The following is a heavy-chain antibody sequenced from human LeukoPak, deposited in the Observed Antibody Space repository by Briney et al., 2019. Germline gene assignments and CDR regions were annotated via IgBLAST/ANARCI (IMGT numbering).Heavy chain of an antibody. Sequence: GGSLRLSCAASGFTFSDYWISWVRQAPGKGLEWVANINPDGSEAYYVDSVKGRFTISRDNAKNSLSLQMNGLRAEDTVVYYCARPFLADSVQGTLVTVSS. J-gene: IGHJ4*02. CDR3: ARPFLAD. CDR1: GFTFSDYW. V-gene: IGHV3-7*01. D-gene: IGHD3-3*02. CDR2: INPDGSEA.